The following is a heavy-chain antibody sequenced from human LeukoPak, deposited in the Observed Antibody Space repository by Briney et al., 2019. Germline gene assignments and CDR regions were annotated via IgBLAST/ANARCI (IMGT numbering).Heavy chain of an antibody. J-gene: IGHJ4*02. CDR1: GGSISSYY. D-gene: IGHD1-26*01. CDR3: ARGSGSYRYFDY. Sequence: SETLSLTCTVDGGSISSYYWSWIRQPPGKGLEWIGYIYYSGSTNYNPSLKSRVTISVDTSKNQFSLKLSSVTAADTAVYYCARGSGSYRYFDYWGQGTLVTVSS. CDR2: IYYSGST. V-gene: IGHV4-59*01.